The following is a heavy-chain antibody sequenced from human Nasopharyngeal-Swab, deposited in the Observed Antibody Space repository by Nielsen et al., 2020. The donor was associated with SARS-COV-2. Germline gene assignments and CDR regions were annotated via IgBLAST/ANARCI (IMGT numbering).Heavy chain of an antibody. J-gene: IGHJ4*02. CDR1: GYTFTSYA. Sequence: ASVKVSCKASGYTFTSYAMHWVRQAPGQRLEWMGWINAGNGNTKYSQKFQGRVTITRDTSASTAYMELSSLRSEDTAVYYCAIPRSPGIAAAGYFDYWGQGTLVTVSS. CDR3: AIPRSPGIAAAGYFDY. D-gene: IGHD6-13*01. V-gene: IGHV1-3*01. CDR2: INAGNGNT.